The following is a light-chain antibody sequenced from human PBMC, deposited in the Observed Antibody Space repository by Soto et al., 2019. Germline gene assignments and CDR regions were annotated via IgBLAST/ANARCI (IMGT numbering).Light chain of an antibody. J-gene: IGKJ1*01. CDR3: MQALTAPPT. CDR2: LGS. CDR1: QSLLHSNGYNY. Sequence: DIVMTQSPLSLPVTPGEPASISCRSSQSLLHSNGYNYLDWYLQKPGQSQQLLIYLGSNRSSGVHDRFSGSGSGTDFTLKIRRVEAEGVGVYHCMQALTAPPTFGQGTKVDI. V-gene: IGKV2-28*01.